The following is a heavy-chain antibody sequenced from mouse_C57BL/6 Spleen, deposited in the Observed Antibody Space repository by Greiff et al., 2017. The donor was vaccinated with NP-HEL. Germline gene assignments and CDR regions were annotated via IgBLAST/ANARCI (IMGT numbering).Heavy chain of an antibody. D-gene: IGHD1-1*01. V-gene: IGHV1-82*01. Sequence: QVQLQQSGPELVKPGASVKISCKASGYAFSSSWMNWVKQRPGKGLEWIGRIYPGVGDTNYNGKFKGKATLTADKSSSTAYMQLSSLTSEDSAVYFCARNYYGSSLYAMDYWGQGTSVTVSS. CDR3: ARNYYGSSLYAMDY. CDR2: IYPGVGDT. J-gene: IGHJ4*01. CDR1: GYAFSSSW.